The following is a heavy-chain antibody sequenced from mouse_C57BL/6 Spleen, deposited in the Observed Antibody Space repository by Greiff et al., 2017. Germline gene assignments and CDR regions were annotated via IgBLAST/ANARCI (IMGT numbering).Heavy chain of an antibody. V-gene: IGHV1-55*01. J-gene: IGHJ2*01. D-gene: IGHD2-3*01. CDR1: GYTFTSYW. CDR2: IYPGSGST. Sequence: QVQLKQSGAELVKPGASVKMSCKASGYTFTSYWITWVKQRPGQGLEWIGDIYPGSGSTNYNEKFKSKATLTVDTSSSTAYMQLSSLTSEDSAVYYCARDDGNSFDYWGQGTTLTVSS. CDR3: ARDDGNSFDY.